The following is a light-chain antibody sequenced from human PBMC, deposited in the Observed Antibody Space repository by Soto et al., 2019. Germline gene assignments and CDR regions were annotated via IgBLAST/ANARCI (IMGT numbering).Light chain of an antibody. Sequence: EIVMTQSPATLSVSPGERATLSCRASQSVSSYLAWYQQRRGQAPRLLIYGASSRATGIPDRFSGSGSGTDFTLTISRLEPEDFAVYYCQQLGTFGRGTKVDTK. CDR1: QSVSSY. V-gene: IGKV3-20*01. CDR3: QQLGT. CDR2: GAS. J-gene: IGKJ1*01.